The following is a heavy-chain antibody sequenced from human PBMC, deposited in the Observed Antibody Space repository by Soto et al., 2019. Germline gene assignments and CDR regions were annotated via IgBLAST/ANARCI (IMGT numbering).Heavy chain of an antibody. Sequence: PSETLSLTCTVSCGSIKRSDYYWTWIRQPPGKGLEWIGYIYYSGSTYYNPSLKSRVIISVDTSKNQFSLKLTSVTAADTAVYYCAGSRPITSPRPPTRFYYGMDVWGQGTTVTVSS. V-gene: IGHV4-30-4*01. CDR2: IYYSGST. CDR3: AGSRPITSPRPPTRFYYGMDV. D-gene: IGHD6-6*01. J-gene: IGHJ6*02. CDR1: CGSIKRSDYY.